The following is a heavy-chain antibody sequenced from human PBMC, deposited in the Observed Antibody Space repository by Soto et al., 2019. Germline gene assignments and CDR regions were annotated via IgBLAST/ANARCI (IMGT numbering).Heavy chain of an antibody. CDR3: ARQPTVTPYYYYGMDV. Sequence: QVQLVQSGAEVKKPGSSVKLSCKASGGTFSSYAISWVRQAPGQGLEWMGGIIPIFGTPDYAQKFQGRVTITADESTSTAYMELSSLRSEDTAVYYCARQPTVTPYYYYGMDVWGQGTTVTVSS. CDR1: GGTFSSYA. D-gene: IGHD4-4*01. J-gene: IGHJ6*02. CDR2: IIPIFGTP. V-gene: IGHV1-69*12.